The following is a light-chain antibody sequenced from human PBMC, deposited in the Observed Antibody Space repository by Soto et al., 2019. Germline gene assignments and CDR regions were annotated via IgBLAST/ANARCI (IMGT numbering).Light chain of an antibody. CDR1: QNINNW. Sequence: DIQMTQSPSTLSASVGDRVTITCRASQNINNWLAWYQQKPGKAPKFLIYDASILESGVPSRFSGSGFGTDFTLTISSLQPDDVATYYCQRYNAFAVTFGGGTKVEIK. CDR2: DAS. CDR3: QRYNAFAVT. V-gene: IGKV1-5*03. J-gene: IGKJ4*01.